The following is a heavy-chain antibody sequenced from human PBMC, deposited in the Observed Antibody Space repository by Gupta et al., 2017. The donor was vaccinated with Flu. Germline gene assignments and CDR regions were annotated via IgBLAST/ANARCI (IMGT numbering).Heavy chain of an antibody. CDR2: IKPEGRST. J-gene: IGHJ1*01. Sequence: EMQLVESGGGLVQPGGSVRRSCAACGFTFSLSYLQWARQAPGKGPVWVASIKPEGRSTTYAETVKGRFTISSHNAKKTMYLKMNSLGDDDTSGYFCSPVTSGCWVQVTLVTV. D-gene: IGHD2-21*02. V-gene: IGHV3-74*03. CDR1: GFTFSLSY. CDR3: SPVTSGC.